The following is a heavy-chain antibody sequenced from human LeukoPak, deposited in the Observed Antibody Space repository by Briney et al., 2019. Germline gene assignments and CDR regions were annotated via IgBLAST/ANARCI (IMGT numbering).Heavy chain of an antibody. Sequence: AASVKVSCKASGGTFSSYAISWVRQAPGQGLEWMGRIIPILGIANYAQKFQGRVTITADKSTSTAYMELSSLRSEGTAVYYCARSPYYDSSGLPFDYWGQGTLVTVSS. CDR1: GGTFSSYA. CDR2: IIPILGIA. V-gene: IGHV1-69*04. CDR3: ARSPYYDSSGLPFDY. J-gene: IGHJ4*02. D-gene: IGHD3-22*01.